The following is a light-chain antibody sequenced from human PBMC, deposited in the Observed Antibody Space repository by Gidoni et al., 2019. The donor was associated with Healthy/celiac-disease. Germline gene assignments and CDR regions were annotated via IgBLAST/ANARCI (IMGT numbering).Light chain of an antibody. Sequence: QLVLTQSPSASASLGAAVKLTCTLSSGHSSYAIAWHQQQPAKGPRYLMKLNSDGSHKGDGIPDRFSGSSSGAERYLTISSLQSEDEADYYCQTWGTATHVVFGGGTKLTVL. V-gene: IGLV4-69*01. CDR2: LNSDGSH. CDR3: QTWGTATHVV. CDR1: SGHSSYA. J-gene: IGLJ2*01.